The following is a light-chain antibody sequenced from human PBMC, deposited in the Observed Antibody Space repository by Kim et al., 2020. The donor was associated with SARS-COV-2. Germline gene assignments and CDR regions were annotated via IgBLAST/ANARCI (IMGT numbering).Light chain of an antibody. J-gene: IGLJ2*01. CDR1: SIGSKS. CDR2: YDS. V-gene: IGLV3-21*04. Sequence: SYELTQPPSVSVAPGQTARVSCGGNSIGSKSVHGYQQKAGQAPVLVIYYDSDRPPGIPERFSGSNSGNTDTLTISRVEAGDEADYYCQVWDSSSDHRVVFGGGTQLTVL. CDR3: QVWDSSSDHRVV.